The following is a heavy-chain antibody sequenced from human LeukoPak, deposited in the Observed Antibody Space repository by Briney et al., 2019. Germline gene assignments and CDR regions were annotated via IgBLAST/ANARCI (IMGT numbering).Heavy chain of an antibody. V-gene: IGHV3-30*01. CDR2: ISYDGSNK. Sequence: GRSLRLSCAASGFTFSSYAMHWDRQAPGKGLEWVAVISYDGSNKYYADSVKGRFTISRDNSKNTLYLQMNSLRAEDTAVYYCAAQQQLRYWGQGTLVTVSS. CDR3: AAQQQLRY. CDR1: GFTFSSYA. D-gene: IGHD6-13*01. J-gene: IGHJ4*02.